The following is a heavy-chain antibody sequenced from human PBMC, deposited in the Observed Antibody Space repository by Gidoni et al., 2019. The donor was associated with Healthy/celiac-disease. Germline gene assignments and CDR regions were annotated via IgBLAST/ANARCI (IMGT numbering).Heavy chain of an antibody. CDR2: ISSSSSYI. CDR1: GFTFSSYS. V-gene: IGHV3-21*01. CDR3: ARDYYYDSSGYYYWWFDP. D-gene: IGHD3-22*01. J-gene: IGHJ5*02. Sequence: EVQLVESGGGLVTPGGSLRLSCAASGFTFSSYSTNWVRQAPGKGLEWVASISSSSSYIYYADSVKGRFTISRDNAKNSLYLQMNSLRAEDTAVYYCARDYYYDSSGYYYWWFDPWGQGTLVTVSS.